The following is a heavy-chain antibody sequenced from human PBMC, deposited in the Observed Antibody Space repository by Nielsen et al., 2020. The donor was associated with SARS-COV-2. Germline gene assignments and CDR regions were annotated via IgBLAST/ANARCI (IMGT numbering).Heavy chain of an antibody. Sequence: GESLKISCAASGFTVSSNYMSWVRQAPGKGLEWVSVIYSGGSTYYADSVKGRFTISRDNSKNTLYLQMNSLRAEDTAVYYCAKGGYSYGYDAFDIWGQGTMVTVSS. CDR2: IYSGGST. CDR1: GFTVSSNY. V-gene: IGHV3-66*01. J-gene: IGHJ3*02. D-gene: IGHD5-18*01. CDR3: AKGGYSYGYDAFDI.